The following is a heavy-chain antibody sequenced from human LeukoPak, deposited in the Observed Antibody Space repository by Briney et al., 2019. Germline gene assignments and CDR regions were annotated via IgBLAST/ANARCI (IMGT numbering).Heavy chain of an antibody. J-gene: IGHJ4*02. D-gene: IGHD6-13*01. Sequence: PETLSLTCTVSGGSISSYYWSWIRQPPGKRLEWIGYIYYSGSTNYNPSLKSRVTISVDTSKNQFSLKLSSVTAADTAVYYCARGSSSSWYRGFDYWGQGTLVTVSS. CDR3: ARGSSSSWYRGFDY. CDR2: IYYSGST. CDR1: GGSISSYY. V-gene: IGHV4-59*01.